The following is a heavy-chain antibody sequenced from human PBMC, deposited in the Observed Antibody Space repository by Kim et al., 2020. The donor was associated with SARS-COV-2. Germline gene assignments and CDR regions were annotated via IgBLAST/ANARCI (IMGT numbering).Heavy chain of an antibody. CDR3: AKHSHGVRTIYYDMDV. CDR1: GCTFSNYA. Sequence: SVKVSCKASGCTFSNYAISWVRQAPGQGLEWMGWIIPILGKPNYAQKFQGRVTITADKSTSTAYMEVSSLRSDDTAVYYCAKHSHGVRTIYYDMDVWGQGTTVTVSS. D-gene: IGHD1-1*01. V-gene: IGHV1-69*10. J-gene: IGHJ6*02. CDR2: IIPILGKP.